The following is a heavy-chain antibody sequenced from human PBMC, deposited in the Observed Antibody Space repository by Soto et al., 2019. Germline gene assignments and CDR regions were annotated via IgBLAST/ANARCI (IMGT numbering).Heavy chain of an antibody. CDR2: IYISGST. V-gene: IGHV4-4*07. J-gene: IGHJ6*02. CDR3: ARDNQQPEEYYYGLDV. Sequence: LSLTCTVSGGSLSSYYWNWIRQPAGKGLEWIGRIYISGSTNYNPSLKSRVTMSVDTSKNQFSLKLSSVTAADTAVYYCARDNQQPEEYYYGLDVWGQGTTVTVPS. D-gene: IGHD6-13*01. CDR1: GGSLSSYY.